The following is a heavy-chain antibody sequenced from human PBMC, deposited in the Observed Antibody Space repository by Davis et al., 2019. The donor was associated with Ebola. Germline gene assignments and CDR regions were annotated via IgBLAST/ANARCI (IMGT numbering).Heavy chain of an antibody. J-gene: IGHJ6*02. Sequence: MPSETLSLTCTVSSGSISSYYWSWIRQPPGKGVEWIGYVYYSGSTKYNPSLKSRVTISVETSTNQFSLKLSSVTAADTAVYYCAGLAARSSYYYGMDVWGQGTTVTVSS. CDR3: AGLAARSSYYYGMDV. D-gene: IGHD6-6*01. V-gene: IGHV4-59*12. CDR1: SGSISSYY. CDR2: VYYSGST.